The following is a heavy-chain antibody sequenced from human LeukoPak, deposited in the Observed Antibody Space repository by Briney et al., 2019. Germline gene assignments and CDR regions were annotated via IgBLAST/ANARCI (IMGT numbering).Heavy chain of an antibody. CDR2: IYHSGST. J-gene: IGHJ4*02. V-gene: IGHV4-30-2*01. D-gene: IGHD5-18*01. Sequence: SETLSLTCAVSGGSISSGGYSWSWIRQPPGKGLEWIGYIYHSGSTYYNPSLKSRVTISVDRSKNQFSLKLGSVTAADTAVYYCARGYSYGLYFDYWGQGTLVTVSS. CDR1: GGSISSGGYS. CDR3: ARGYSYGLYFDY.